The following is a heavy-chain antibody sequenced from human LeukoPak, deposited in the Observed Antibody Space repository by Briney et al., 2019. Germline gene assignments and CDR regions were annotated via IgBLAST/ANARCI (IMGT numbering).Heavy chain of an antibody. V-gene: IGHV4-59*11. Sequence: PSETLSLTCTVSGGSISSHYWSWIRQPPGKGLEWIGYIYYSGSTNYNPSLKSRVTISVDTSKNQFSLKLSSVTAADTAVYYCAIRGHCSGGSCYSFAFDIWGQGTLVTVSS. CDR1: GGSISSHY. D-gene: IGHD2-15*01. CDR3: AIRGHCSGGSCYSFAFDI. J-gene: IGHJ4*02. CDR2: IYYSGST.